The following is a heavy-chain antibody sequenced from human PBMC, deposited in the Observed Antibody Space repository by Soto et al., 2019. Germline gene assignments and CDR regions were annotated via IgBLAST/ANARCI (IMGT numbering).Heavy chain of an antibody. V-gene: IGHV4-31*03. CDR3: SRVEIVVVVAAFDP. CDR1: GGSISSGGYY. CDR2: IYYSGST. D-gene: IGHD2-15*01. J-gene: IGHJ5*02. Sequence: SETLSHTCTVSGGSISSGGYYWSWIRQHPGKGLEWIGYIYYSGSTYYNPSLKSRVTISVDTSKNQFSLKLSSVTAADTAVYYCSRVEIVVVVAAFDPRGQGTLVTVSS.